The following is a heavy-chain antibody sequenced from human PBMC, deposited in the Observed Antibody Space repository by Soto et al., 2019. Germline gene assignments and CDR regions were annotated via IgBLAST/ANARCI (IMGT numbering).Heavy chain of an antibody. CDR3: ATRLYGDYSQDSDY. V-gene: IGHV1-24*01. CDR1: RFPLPEFS. Sequence: ASVTLPCKVSRFPLPEFSIHWLRQAPGKALEWIGGVDPGEGEIIYAHNFQGRVTMTEHTAKDTHYMELSSLRSEETSVYYCATRLYGDYSQDSDYWGQGTLVTVSS. D-gene: IGHD4-17*01. J-gene: IGHJ4*02. CDR2: VDPGEGEI.